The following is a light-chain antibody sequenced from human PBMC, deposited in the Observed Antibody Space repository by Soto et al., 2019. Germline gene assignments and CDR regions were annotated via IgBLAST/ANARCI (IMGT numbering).Light chain of an antibody. Sequence: EIVMTQSPATLSVSPGERATLSCRASQSVSSNLAWYQQKPGQAPKLLISGASTGATGIPARFSGGGSGTEFTLTISSLHSEDFGVYYCQQYGSSPRTFGQGTKVDIK. CDR2: GAS. CDR1: QSVSSN. J-gene: IGKJ1*01. V-gene: IGKV3-15*01. CDR3: QQYGSSPRT.